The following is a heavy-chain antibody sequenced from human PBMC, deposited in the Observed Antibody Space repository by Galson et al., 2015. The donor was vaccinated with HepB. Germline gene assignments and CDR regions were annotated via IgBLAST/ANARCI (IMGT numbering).Heavy chain of an antibody. CDR3: TKDLGTISAAGTEGLDY. D-gene: IGHD6-13*01. CDR1: GFTFSSYG. Sequence: SLRLSCAASGFTFSSYGMHWVRQAPGKGLDWVAVISYEGKNKFYADSVKGRFTISRDNSKNTLFLQMSSLRTEDTALYYCTKDLGTISAAGTEGLDYWGQGTLVTVSS. J-gene: IGHJ4*02. CDR2: ISYEGKNK. V-gene: IGHV3-30*18.